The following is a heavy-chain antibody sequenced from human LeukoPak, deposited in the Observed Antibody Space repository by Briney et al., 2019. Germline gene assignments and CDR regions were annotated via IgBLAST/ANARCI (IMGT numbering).Heavy chain of an antibody. CDR1: GFTFSSYG. V-gene: IGHV3-21*01. CDR3: ATETTVHFDY. J-gene: IGHJ4*02. Sequence: GGSLRFSCAASGFTFSSYGMNWIRQAPGKGLEWVSSIGGTGTDRYYADSVKGRFTISRDNAKNSLFLQMNSLRAEDTAVYYCATETTVHFDYWGQGTLLTVSS. CDR2: IGGTGTDR. D-gene: IGHD1-14*01.